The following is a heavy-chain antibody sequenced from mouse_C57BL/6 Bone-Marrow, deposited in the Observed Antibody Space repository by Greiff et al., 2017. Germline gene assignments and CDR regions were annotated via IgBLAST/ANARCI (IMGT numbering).Heavy chain of an antibody. D-gene: IGHD2-4*01. V-gene: IGHV1-59*01. CDR1: GYTFTSYW. CDR3: AYDSSYAMDY. CDR2: IDPSDSYT. Sequence: QVQLQQPGAELVRPGTSVKSSCKASGYTFTSYWMHWVKQRPGQGLEWIGVIDPSDSYTNYNQKFKGKATLTVDTSSSTAYMQLSSLTSEDSAVYYCAYDSSYAMDYWGQGTSVTVSS. J-gene: IGHJ4*01.